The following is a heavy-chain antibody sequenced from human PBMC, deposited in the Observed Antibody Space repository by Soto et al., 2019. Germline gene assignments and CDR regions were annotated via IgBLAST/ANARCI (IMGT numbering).Heavy chain of an antibody. CDR3: AAYCYTMTCTHFHGYS. Sequence: PGGSLRLSCAASGFTFSSYGMHWVRQAPGKGLEWVAVISYDGSNKYYADSVKGRFTISRDNSKNTLYLQMNSLRVEDTAVYYCAAYCYTMTCTHFHGYSWGQGTQVTVSS. V-gene: IGHV3-30*03. CDR2: ISYDGSNK. CDR1: GFTFSSYG. J-gene: IGHJ5*02. D-gene: IGHD3-16*02.